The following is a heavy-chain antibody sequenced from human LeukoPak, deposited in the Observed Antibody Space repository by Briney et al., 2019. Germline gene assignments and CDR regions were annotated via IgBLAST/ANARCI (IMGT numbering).Heavy chain of an antibody. CDR2: INHSGST. Sequence: PSETLCLTCAVYGGSFSGYYWSWIRQPPGKGLEWIGEINHSGSTNYNPSLKSRVTISVDTSKNQFSLKLSSVTAADTAVYYCARGREAEYSSSWSPYYFDYWGQGTLVTVSS. CDR3: ARGREAEYSSSWSPYYFDY. CDR1: GGSFSGYY. D-gene: IGHD6-13*01. J-gene: IGHJ4*02. V-gene: IGHV4-34*01.